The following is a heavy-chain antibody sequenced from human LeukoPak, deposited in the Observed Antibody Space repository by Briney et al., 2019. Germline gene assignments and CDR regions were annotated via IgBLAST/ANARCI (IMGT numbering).Heavy chain of an antibody. CDR1: GGSISSYY. V-gene: IGHV4-59*01. CDR3: ARVAVVVPAAVLDAFDI. CDR2: IYYSGST. J-gene: IGHJ3*02. Sequence: SETLSLTCTVSGGSISSYYWSWIRQPPGKGLEWIGYIYYSGSTNYNPSLKSRVTISVDTSKNQFSLKLSSVTTADTAVYYCARVAVVVPAAVLDAFDIWGQGTMVTVSS. D-gene: IGHD2-2*01.